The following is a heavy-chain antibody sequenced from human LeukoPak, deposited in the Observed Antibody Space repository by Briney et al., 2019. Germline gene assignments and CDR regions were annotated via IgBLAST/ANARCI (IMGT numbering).Heavy chain of an antibody. D-gene: IGHD6-13*01. CDR3: ARGLIAATGLDY. J-gene: IGHJ4*02. CDR1: GYTFSAYV. CDR2: ISAYIGNT. V-gene: IGHV1-18*01. Sequence: GASVKVSCKASGYTFSAYVITWVRQAPGQGLEWMGWISAYIGNTNYAQTLQGRVTMTTDTSTSTAYMDLRSLRSDDTAVYYCARGLIAATGLDYWGQGTLVTVSS.